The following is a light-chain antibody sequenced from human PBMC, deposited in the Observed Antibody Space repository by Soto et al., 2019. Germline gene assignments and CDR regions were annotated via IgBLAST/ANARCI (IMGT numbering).Light chain of an antibody. Sequence: EIVLTQSPGTLSFSPGERVTLSCRASQSVYNRHLAWYQQKPGQAPRPLIFCASTRATGIPDRFSGSGSGTDFTLTISRLEPEDFAVYYCQQYGVSPLTFGGGTKVE. CDR2: CAS. CDR1: QSVYNRH. CDR3: QQYGVSPLT. V-gene: IGKV3-20*01. J-gene: IGKJ4*01.